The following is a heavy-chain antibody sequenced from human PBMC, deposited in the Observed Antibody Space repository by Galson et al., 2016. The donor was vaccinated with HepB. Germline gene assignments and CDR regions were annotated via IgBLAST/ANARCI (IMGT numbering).Heavy chain of an antibody. J-gene: IGHJ4*02. D-gene: IGHD6-13*01. CDR2: ISGGGT. V-gene: IGHV3-64D*06. CDR1: GFTFSSYS. CDR3: AKWSDAAATY. Sequence: SLRLSCATSGFTFSSYSMHWVRQAPGKGLEYVSTISGGGTFYADSVKGRFTISRDNSKNTLFLQMSSLTAEDTAVYYCAKWSDAAATYWGQGALVTVSS.